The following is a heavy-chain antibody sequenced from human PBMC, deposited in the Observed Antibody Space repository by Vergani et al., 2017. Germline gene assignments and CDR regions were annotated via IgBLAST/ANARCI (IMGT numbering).Heavy chain of an antibody. D-gene: IGHD3-9*01. Sequence: QVQLVQSGAEVKKPGAAVKVSCKASGYYFTDNYLHWVRQAPGQGLEWMGRITPQNGGTQYAEKFKGRVTMTRDTSITTAYMELISLTSDDTAVYYCVRGGTFDWLSTWGQGTLVTVSS. CDR2: ITPQNGGT. J-gene: IGHJ5*02. V-gene: IGHV1-2*02. CDR3: VRGGTFDWLST. CDR1: GYYFTDNY.